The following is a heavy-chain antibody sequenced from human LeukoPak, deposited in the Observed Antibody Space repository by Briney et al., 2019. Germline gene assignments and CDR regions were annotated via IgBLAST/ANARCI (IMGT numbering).Heavy chain of an antibody. D-gene: IGHD4-17*01. CDR2: ISSSSSYI. CDR3: ARDDGDSDAFDI. Sequence: RGSLRLSCAASGFTFSSYSMNWVRQAPGKGLEWVSSISSSSSYIYYADSVKGRFTTSRDNAKNSLYLQMNSLRAEDAAVYYCARDDGDSDAFDIWGQGTMVTVSS. V-gene: IGHV3-21*01. CDR1: GFTFSSYS. J-gene: IGHJ3*02.